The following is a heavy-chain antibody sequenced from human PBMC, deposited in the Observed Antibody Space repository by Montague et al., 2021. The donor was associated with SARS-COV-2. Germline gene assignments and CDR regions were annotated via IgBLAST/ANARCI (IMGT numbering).Heavy chain of an antibody. V-gene: IGHV4-59*01. D-gene: IGHD1-14*01. CDR3: ERHTRGGEPFDF. Sequence: SETLSLTCTVSGGSIRSYYWSWIRQPPGKGLEWIGEIYSSGSTNYNPSLKIRVTISMSTSKSKFSLKLTSVTAADTAVYYCERHTRGGEPFDFWGQGTLVTVSS. J-gene: IGHJ4*02. CDR1: GGSIRSYY. CDR2: IYSSGST.